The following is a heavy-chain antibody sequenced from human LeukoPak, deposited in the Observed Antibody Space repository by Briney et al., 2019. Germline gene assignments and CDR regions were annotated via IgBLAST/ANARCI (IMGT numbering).Heavy chain of an antibody. Sequence: GGSLRLSCAASGFIFNNYWMNWVRQAPGKGLEWVANIKQDGSEKYYVDSVKGRFTISRDNAKNSLYLQMNSLRAEDTAVYYCARLPYSIYQLLSDCWGQGTLVTVSS. CDR2: IKQDGSEK. D-gene: IGHD2-2*01. V-gene: IGHV3-7*01. J-gene: IGHJ4*02. CDR3: ARLPYSIYQLLSDC. CDR1: GFIFNNYW.